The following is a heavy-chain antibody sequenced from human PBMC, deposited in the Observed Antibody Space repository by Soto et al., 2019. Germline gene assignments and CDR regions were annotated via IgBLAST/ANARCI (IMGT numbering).Heavy chain of an antibody. J-gene: IGHJ5*02. V-gene: IGHV4-4*02. Sequence: QVQLQQSGPGLVKPSGTLSLTCTVSGSSISNTEWWHWVRQPPGKGLEWIGEVHHSGDTNYNPSLKSRVTMSVDKSKNQFSLMLTSVTAADTAVYYCAKWHPLNPWGQGTLVTVSS. CDR2: VHHSGDT. D-gene: IGHD2-8*01. CDR3: AKWHPLNP. CDR1: GSSISNTEW.